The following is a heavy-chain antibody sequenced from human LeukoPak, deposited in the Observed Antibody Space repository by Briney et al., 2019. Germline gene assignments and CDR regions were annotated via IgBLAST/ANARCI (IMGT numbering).Heavy chain of an antibody. J-gene: IGHJ4*02. Sequence: GGSLRLSCAASGFTFSTHGMHWIRQAPGKGLEWVSYISSSGSTIYYADSVKGRFTISRDNAKNSLYLQMNSLRAEDTAVYYCAGTYYYDSSGYLGYWGQGTLVTVSS. CDR2: ISSSGSTI. V-gene: IGHV3-48*04. CDR1: GFTFSTHG. CDR3: AGTYYYDSSGYLGY. D-gene: IGHD3-22*01.